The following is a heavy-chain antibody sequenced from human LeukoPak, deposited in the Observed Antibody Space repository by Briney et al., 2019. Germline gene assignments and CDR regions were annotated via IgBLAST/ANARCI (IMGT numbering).Heavy chain of an antibody. CDR1: GGSISSSSYY. Sequence: PSETLSLTCTVSGGSISSSSYYWVWIRPPPGKGLEWIGSFYYSGSTYYNPSLKSRVTISVNTSKNQFSLKLSSVTAADTAVYYCARHQKVVTIFGVVTRSGWFDPWGQGTLVTVSS. D-gene: IGHD3-3*01. CDR3: ARHQKVVTIFGVVTRSGWFDP. CDR2: FYYSGST. V-gene: IGHV4-39*01. J-gene: IGHJ5*02.